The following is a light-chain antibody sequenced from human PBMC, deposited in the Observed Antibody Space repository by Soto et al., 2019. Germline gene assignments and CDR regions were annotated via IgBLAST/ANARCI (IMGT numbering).Light chain of an antibody. V-gene: IGLV2-14*01. CDR1: SSDVGGYDY. Sequence: QSVLPQPASLSGSPGRSITISCTGTSSDVGGYDYVSWYQQHPDKAPELMIYDVNNRPSGVSNRFSGSKSGNTASLTISGLQAEDEADYYCSSYTSSRYVFGTGTRSPS. J-gene: IGLJ1*01. CDR3: SSYTSSRYV. CDR2: DVN.